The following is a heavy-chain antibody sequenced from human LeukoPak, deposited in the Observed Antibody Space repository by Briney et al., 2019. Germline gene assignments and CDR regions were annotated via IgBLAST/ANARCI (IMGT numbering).Heavy chain of an antibody. CDR1: GFTFDDYA. V-gene: IGHV3-9*01. J-gene: IGHJ5*02. CDR2: ISWNSGSI. D-gene: IGHD2-15*01. Sequence: GGSLRLSCAASGFTFDDYAMHWVRQAPGKGLEWVSGISWNSGSIGYADSVKGRFTISRDNAKNSLYLQMNSLRAEDTALYYCARRVVAATIHWFDPWGQGTLVTVSS. CDR3: ARRVVAATIHWFDP.